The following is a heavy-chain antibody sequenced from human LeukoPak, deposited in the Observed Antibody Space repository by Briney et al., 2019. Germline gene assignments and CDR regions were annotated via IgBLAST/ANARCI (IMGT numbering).Heavy chain of an antibody. Sequence: PSESLTLTCTVSGCTISSYYWSWIRQPPGKGLEWIGYIYYSGSTSYNPSLKSRVTISVDTSKNQFSLKLSSVTAADTAVYYCARRTYYYDTSGYYYYYMDVWGKGTTVTVSS. V-gene: IGHV4-59*01. CDR1: GCTISSYY. CDR3: ARRTYYYDTSGYYYYYMDV. CDR2: IYYSGST. D-gene: IGHD3-22*01. J-gene: IGHJ6*03.